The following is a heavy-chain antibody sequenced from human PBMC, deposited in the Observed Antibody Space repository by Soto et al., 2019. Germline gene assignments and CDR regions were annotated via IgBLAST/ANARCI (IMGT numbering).Heavy chain of an antibody. D-gene: IGHD1-26*01. CDR1: GYTFTSYD. V-gene: IGHV1-18*01. CDR2: ISAYNGNT. J-gene: IGHJ6*02. Sequence: QGQLVQSGAEVKKPGASVKVSCKACGYTFTSYDITWVRQAPGQGHEWMGRISAYNGNTNYAQKFQGRVTMTLDTSTGTAEMELRSLRSDDTAVYYCARLLGATAYYYYGMDVWGQGTTATVSS. CDR3: ARLLGATAYYYYGMDV.